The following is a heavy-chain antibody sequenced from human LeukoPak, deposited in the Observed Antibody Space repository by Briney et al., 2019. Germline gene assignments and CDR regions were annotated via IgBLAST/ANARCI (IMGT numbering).Heavy chain of an antibody. J-gene: IGHJ4*02. CDR1: GFTFSSNH. Sequence: PGGSLRLSCAASGFTFSSNHMSWVRQAPGKGLEWVSVIYGGGSTYYADSVKGRFTISRDNSKNALYLQMNSLRAEDTAVYYCARDLAYYGSGKQNYWGQGTLVTVSS. V-gene: IGHV3-66*01. CDR3: ARDLAYYGSGKQNY. D-gene: IGHD3-10*01. CDR2: IYGGGST.